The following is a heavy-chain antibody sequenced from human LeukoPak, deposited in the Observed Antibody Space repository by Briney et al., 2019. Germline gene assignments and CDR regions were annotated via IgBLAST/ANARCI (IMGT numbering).Heavy chain of an antibody. J-gene: IGHJ6*02. V-gene: IGHV4-4*07. CDR1: GGSISNYY. Sequence: SETLSLTCNVSGGSISNYYWTWIRQPAGKGLEWIGRIYSSGTTTYNPSLKSRVAMSVDTSRNQFSLKLSSVTAADTAVDYCARVSPIAVAGSSYYYAMDVWGQGTTVTVSS. CDR2: IYSSGTT. D-gene: IGHD6-19*01. CDR3: ARVSPIAVAGSSYYYAMDV.